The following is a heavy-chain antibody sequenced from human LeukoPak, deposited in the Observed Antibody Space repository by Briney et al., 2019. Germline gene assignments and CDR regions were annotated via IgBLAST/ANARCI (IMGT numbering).Heavy chain of an antibody. CDR2: IYYSGST. CDR3: ARRGQWLVIGENWFDP. J-gene: IGHJ5*02. Sequence: SETLSLTCTVSGGSISNKYWSWIRQPPGKGLEWIGYIYYSGSTNYNPSLKSRVTILVDTSKNQFSLKLSSVTAADTAVYYCARRGQWLVIGENWFDPWGQGTLVTVSS. V-gene: IGHV4-59*08. D-gene: IGHD6-19*01. CDR1: GGSISNKY.